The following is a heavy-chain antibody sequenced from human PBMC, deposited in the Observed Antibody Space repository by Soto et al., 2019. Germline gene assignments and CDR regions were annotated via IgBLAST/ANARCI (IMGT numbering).Heavy chain of an antibody. CDR3: ARAYGSGSYLFHYFDY. Sequence: ASVKVSCKASGGTFSSYAISWVRQAPGQGLEWMGGIIPIFGTANYAQKFQGRVTITADESTSTAYMELSSLRSEDTAVYYCARAYGSGSYLFHYFDYWGQGTLVTVSS. V-gene: IGHV1-69*13. J-gene: IGHJ4*02. D-gene: IGHD3-10*01. CDR1: GGTFSSYA. CDR2: IIPIFGTA.